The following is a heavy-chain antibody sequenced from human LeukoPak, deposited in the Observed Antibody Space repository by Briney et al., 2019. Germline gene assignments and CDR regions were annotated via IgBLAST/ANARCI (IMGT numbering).Heavy chain of an antibody. D-gene: IGHD5-12*01. CDR2: IYYSGST. CDR1: GGSISSGDYY. CDR3: ARAPDTVATMSHFDY. J-gene: IGHJ4*02. Sequence: PSETLSLTCTVSGGSISSGDYYWSWIRQPPGKGLEWIGYIYYSGSTYYNPSLKSRVTISVDTSKNQFSLKLSSVTAADTAVYYCARAPDTVATMSHFDYWGQGTLVTVSS. V-gene: IGHV4-30-4*01.